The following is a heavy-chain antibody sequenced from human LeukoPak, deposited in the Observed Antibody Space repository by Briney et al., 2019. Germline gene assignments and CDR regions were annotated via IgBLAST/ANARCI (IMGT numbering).Heavy chain of an antibody. CDR1: GFTFSSYA. Sequence: GGSLRLSCAASGFTFSSYAMHWVRQAPGKGLEWVAVISYDGSNKYYADSVKGRFTISRDNSKNTLYLQMNSLRAEDTAGDYCAVVNSGYVDYWGQGTLVTVSS. J-gene: IGHJ4*02. CDR3: AVVNSGYVDY. D-gene: IGHD1-26*01. V-gene: IGHV3-30*04. CDR2: ISYDGSNK.